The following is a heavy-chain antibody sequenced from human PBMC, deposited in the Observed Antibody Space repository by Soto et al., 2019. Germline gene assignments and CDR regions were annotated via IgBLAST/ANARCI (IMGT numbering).Heavy chain of an antibody. V-gene: IGHV3-30-3*01. Sequence: QVQLVESGGGVVQPGRSLRLSCAASGFTFSSYAMHWVRQAPGKGLEWVAVISYDGSNKYYADSVKGRFTISRDNSKNTLYLQMNRLRAEDTAVYYCAREGVVPAAMAYYYYGMDVWGQGTTVTVSS. CDR2: ISYDGSNK. CDR3: AREGVVPAAMAYYYYGMDV. J-gene: IGHJ6*02. D-gene: IGHD2-2*01. CDR1: GFTFSSYA.